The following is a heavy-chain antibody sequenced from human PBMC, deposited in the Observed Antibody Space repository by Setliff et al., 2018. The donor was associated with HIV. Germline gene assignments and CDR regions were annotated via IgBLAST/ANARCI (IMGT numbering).Heavy chain of an antibody. V-gene: IGHV4-4*09. D-gene: IGHD1-26*01. Sequence: PSETLSLTCTVSGGSINSYYWNWIRQPPGKGLEWIGYIYTSGSTNYNPSLKSRVTISVDTSKTQFSLKLRSVTASDTAVYYCARYRSKLDWFDPWGQGILVTVSS. CDR1: GGSINSYY. J-gene: IGHJ5*02. CDR2: IYTSGST. CDR3: ARYRSKLDWFDP.